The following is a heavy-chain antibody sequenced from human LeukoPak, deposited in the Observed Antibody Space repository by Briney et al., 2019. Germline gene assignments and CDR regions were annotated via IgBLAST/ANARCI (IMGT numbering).Heavy chain of an antibody. J-gene: IGHJ3*02. CDR1: GGSISSYY. D-gene: IGHD5-24*01. Sequence: SETVSLTCTVFGGSISSYYWSWIRQPPGKALEWIGFIYYTGTTNCNPSLKSRVTISVDTSKNQLSLKLSSVTAADTAVYYCARGPWLQLRAFDIWGQGTMVTVSS. V-gene: IGHV4-59*08. CDR2: IYYTGTT. CDR3: ARGPWLQLRAFDI.